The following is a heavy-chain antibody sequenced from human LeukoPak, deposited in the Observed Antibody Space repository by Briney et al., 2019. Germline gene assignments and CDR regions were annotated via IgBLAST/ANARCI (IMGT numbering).Heavy chain of an antibody. J-gene: IGHJ6*03. D-gene: IGHD6-6*01. CDR2: IYYSGST. Sequence: PSETLSLTCTVSGGSISSGDYYWSWIRQPPGKGLEWIGYIYYSGSTNYNPSLKSRVTISVDTSKNQFSLKLSSVTAADTAVYYCARYSSSSDGGLYYYYMDVWGKGTTVTVSS. V-gene: IGHV4-30-4*08. CDR1: GGSISSGDYY. CDR3: ARYSSSSDGGLYYYYMDV.